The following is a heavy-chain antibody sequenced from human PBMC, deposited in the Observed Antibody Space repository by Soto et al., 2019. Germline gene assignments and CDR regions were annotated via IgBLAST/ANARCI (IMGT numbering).Heavy chain of an antibody. CDR3: AKDQAEGGFTYGFFYYYGLDV. CDR2: TDTSGGST. Sequence: GGSLRLSCAASGFTFRTYAMSWVRQPPGRGLEWVSATDTSGGSTYYADSVKGRFTVSRDNSKNTLHLQMNGLRAEDTAIYYCAKDQAEGGFTYGFFYYYGLDVWGQGTTVTVSS. J-gene: IGHJ6*02. V-gene: IGHV3-23*01. CDR1: GFTFRTYA. D-gene: IGHD5-18*01.